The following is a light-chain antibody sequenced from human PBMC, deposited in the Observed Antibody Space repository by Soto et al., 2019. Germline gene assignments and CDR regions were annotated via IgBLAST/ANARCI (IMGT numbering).Light chain of an antibody. CDR2: EVS. V-gene: IGKV2D-29*01. CDR3: MQGLT. J-gene: IGKJ4*01. CDR1: RSLLQSDGRTY. Sequence: DIVMTQTPLSLSVTPGQPASISCKSGRSLLQSDGRTYLYWYLQKPGQPPQPLIYEVSNRFSGVRDRFSGSGKGTDFTLKISRLQDEGVGVYYCMQGLTFGGGTQVQIK.